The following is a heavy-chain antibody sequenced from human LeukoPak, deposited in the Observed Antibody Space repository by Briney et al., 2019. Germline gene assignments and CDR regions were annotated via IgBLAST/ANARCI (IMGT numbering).Heavy chain of an antibody. CDR3: ATYSGAHHKTFDD. J-gene: IGHJ4*02. V-gene: IGHV3-7*03. Sequence: GGSLRLSRAASGFSLSTYWMSWVRQAPGKGLGWVADINKDESEKDYVDSVNGSFTISRDNTKNSLYLQMGSLRAEDTAVYYCATYSGAHHKTFDDWGQGNLVTVSS. CDR1: GFSLSTYW. D-gene: IGHD1-26*01. CDR2: INKDESEK.